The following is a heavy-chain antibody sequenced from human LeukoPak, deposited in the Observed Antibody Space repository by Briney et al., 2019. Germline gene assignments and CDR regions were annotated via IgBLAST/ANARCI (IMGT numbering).Heavy chain of an antibody. CDR1: GFTFSTYG. J-gene: IGHJ3*02. CDR2: IGGSSSTT. V-gene: IGHV3-21*04. CDR3: AREVEEAFDI. Sequence: GGSLRLSCAASGFTFSTYGMNWVRQAPGKGLEWVASIGGSSSTTYYAESVKGRFTISRDNGKNSLYLHMNSLRSEDTAVYYCAREVEEAFDIWGQGTMVTVSS.